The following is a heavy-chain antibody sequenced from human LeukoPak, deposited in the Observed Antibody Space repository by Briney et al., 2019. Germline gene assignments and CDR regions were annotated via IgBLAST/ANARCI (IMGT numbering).Heavy chain of an antibody. CDR3: ARLDTQGEY. D-gene: IGHD1-26*01. V-gene: IGHV1-69*04. CDR2: IIPILGIA. Sequence: SVKVSCKASGGTFSSYAISWVRQAPGQGLEWMGRIIPILGIANYAQKFQGRVTITADKSTSTAYMELSSLRSVDTAVYYCARLDTQGEYWGQGTLVTVSS. J-gene: IGHJ4*02. CDR1: GGTFSSYA.